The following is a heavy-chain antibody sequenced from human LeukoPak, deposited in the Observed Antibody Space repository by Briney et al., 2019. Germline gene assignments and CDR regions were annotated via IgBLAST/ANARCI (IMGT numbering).Heavy chain of an antibody. CDR1: GVSISSYY. CDR3: ARAPRDGPGYDAFDI. CDR2: IYYSGST. J-gene: IGHJ3*02. D-gene: IGHD5-24*01. V-gene: IGHV4-59*01. Sequence: MSSETLSLTCTVSGVSISSYYWSWIRQPPGKGLEWIGYIYYSGSTNYNPSLKSRVTISVDTSKNQFSLKLSSVTAADTAVYYCARAPRDGPGYDAFDIWGQGTMVTVSS.